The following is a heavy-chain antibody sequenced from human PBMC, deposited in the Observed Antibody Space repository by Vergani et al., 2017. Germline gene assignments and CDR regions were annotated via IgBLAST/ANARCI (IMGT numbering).Heavy chain of an antibody. CDR1: GGSISSGSYY. CDR2: IYTSGGT. CDR3: ARSPHYCSGGSCYSVPDY. D-gene: IGHD2-15*01. V-gene: IGHV4-61*02. J-gene: IGHJ4*02. Sequence: QVQLQESGPGLVKPSQTLSLTCTVSGGSISSGSYYWSWIRQPAGKGLEWIGRIYTSGGTNYNPALKSRVTISVDTSKNQCSLKLRSVTAADTAVYYCARSPHYCSGGSCYSVPDYWGQGTLVTVSS.